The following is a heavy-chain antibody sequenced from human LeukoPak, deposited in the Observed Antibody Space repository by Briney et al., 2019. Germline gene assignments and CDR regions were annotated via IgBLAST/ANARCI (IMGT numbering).Heavy chain of an antibody. D-gene: IGHD1-14*01. CDR3: AKPARTDYVDY. Sequence: PGGSLRLSCAASGFPLSSYAMSWVRQASGKGLEWVSATSSSDPGTYYADSVRGRFTISRDNSKNTLYLQLNSLRAEDTAVYYCAKPARTDYVDYWGQGTLVTVSS. CDR1: GFPLSSYA. V-gene: IGHV3-23*01. CDR2: TSSSDPGT. J-gene: IGHJ4*02.